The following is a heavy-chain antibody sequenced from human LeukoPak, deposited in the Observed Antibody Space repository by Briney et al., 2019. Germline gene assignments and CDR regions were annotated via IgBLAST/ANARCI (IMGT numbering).Heavy chain of an antibody. CDR3: ARDRGITMIVVANDY. CDR2: IIPILGIA. CDR1: GGTFSSYT. D-gene: IGHD3-22*01. V-gene: IGHV1-69*04. Sequence: SVKVSCKASGGTFSSYTISWVRQAPGQGLEWMGRIIPILGIANYAQKLQSRVTMTTDTSTSTAYMELRSLRCDDTAVYYCARDRGITMIVVANDYWGQGTLVTVSS. J-gene: IGHJ4*02.